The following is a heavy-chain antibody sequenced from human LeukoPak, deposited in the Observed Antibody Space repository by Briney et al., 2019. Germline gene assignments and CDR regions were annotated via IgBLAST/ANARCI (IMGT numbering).Heavy chain of an antibody. CDR2: ISAYNGNT. V-gene: IGHV1-18*01. D-gene: IGHD3-10*01. J-gene: IGHJ1*01. CDR1: GGTFSSYA. CDR3: ARLEVASTVPGYFQH. Sequence: ASVKVSCKASGGTFSSYAISWVRQAPGQGLEWMGWISAYNGNTNYAQKLQGRVTMTTDTSTSTAYMELRSLRSDDTAVYYCARLEVASTVPGYFQHWGQGTLVTVSS.